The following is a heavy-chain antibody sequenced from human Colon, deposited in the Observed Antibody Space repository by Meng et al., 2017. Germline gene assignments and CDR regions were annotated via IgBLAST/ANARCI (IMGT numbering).Heavy chain of an antibody. CDR1: GGSISSYY. CDR2: ISYSGST. V-gene: IGHV4-59*01. J-gene: IGHJ5*02. D-gene: IGHD6-19*01. CDR3: ARGIAVADNWFDP. Sequence: GQRTDSGPGLVKPSETLSLTCTVSGGSISSYYWSWIRQPPGKGLEWIGYISYSGSTNYNPSLKSRVTISVDTSKNRFSLRLSSVTAADTAVYYCARGIAVADNWFDPWGQGTLVTVSS.